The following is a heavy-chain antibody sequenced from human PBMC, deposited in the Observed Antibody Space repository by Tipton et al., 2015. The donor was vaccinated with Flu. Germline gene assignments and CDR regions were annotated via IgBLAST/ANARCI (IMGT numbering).Heavy chain of an antibody. J-gene: IGHJ6*02. CDR2: IYYSGST. CDR1: GGSISSYY. Sequence: TLSLTCTVSGGSISSYYWSWIRQPPGKGLEWIGYIYYSGSTNYNPSLKSRVTISVDTSKNQFSLKLSSVTAADTAVYYCAREATYYDFWSGYYSDYYYGMDVWGQGTTVPVSS. V-gene: IGHV4-59*01. CDR3: AREATYYDFWSGYYSDYYYGMDV. D-gene: IGHD3-3*01.